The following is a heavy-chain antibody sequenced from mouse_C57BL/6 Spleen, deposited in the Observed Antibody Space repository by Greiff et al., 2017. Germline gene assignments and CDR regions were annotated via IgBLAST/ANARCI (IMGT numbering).Heavy chain of an antibody. Sequence: LVESGAELVKPGASVKISCKASGYAFSSYWMNWVKQRPGKGLEWIGQIYPGDGDTNYNGKFKGKATLTADKSSSTAYMQLSSLTSEDAADYFCAREGLGFYYAMDYWRQGTSVTVSS. CDR2: IYPGDGDT. CDR1: GYAFSSYW. J-gene: IGHJ4*01. CDR3: AREGLGFYYAMDY. V-gene: IGHV1-80*01.